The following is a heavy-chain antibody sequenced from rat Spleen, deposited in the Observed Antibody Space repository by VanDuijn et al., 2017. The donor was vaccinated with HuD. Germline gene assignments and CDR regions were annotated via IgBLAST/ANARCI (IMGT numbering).Heavy chain of an antibody. Sequence: EVQLVESGGGLVQPGRSMKLSCAASGFTFSDYAMAWVRQAPKKGLEWVASISYEGSSTYYRDSVKGRFTIPRDNAKNTLYLQMDSLRSEDTATYYCARAESLYYGFSHWFAYWGQGTLVTVSS. CDR2: ISYEGSST. CDR3: ARAESLYYGFSHWFAY. J-gene: IGHJ3*01. D-gene: IGHD1-6*01. V-gene: IGHV5-22*01. CDR1: GFTFSDYA.